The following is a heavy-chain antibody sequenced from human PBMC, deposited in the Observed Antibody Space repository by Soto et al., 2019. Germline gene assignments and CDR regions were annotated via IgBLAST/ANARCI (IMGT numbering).Heavy chain of an antibody. CDR1: GGTFSSYA. D-gene: IGHD6-13*01. CDR2: IIPIFGTA. Sequence: SVKVSCKASGGTFSSYAISWVRQAPGQGLEWMGGIIPIFGTANYAQKFQGRVTITADESTSTAYMELSSLRSEDTAVYYCARERPSASSSWLWGNYSSSYGMDVWGQGTTLTVSS. CDR3: ARERPSASSSWLWGNYSSSYGMDV. V-gene: IGHV1-69*13. J-gene: IGHJ6*02.